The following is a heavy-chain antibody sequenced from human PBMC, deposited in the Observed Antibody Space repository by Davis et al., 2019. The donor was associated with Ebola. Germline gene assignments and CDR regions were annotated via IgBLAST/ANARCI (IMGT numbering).Heavy chain of an antibody. CDR2: ISSSSSYI. V-gene: IGHV3-21*01. J-gene: IGHJ6*02. CDR1: GFTFSSYS. D-gene: IGHD6-19*01. CDR3: ARGSGWPLNYYYYYGMDV. Sequence: PGGSLRLSCAASGFTFSSYSMNWVRQAPGKGLEWVSSISSSSSYIYYADSVKGRFTISRDNAKNSLYLQMNSLRAEDTAVYYCARGSGWPLNYYYYYGMDVWGQGTTVTVSS.